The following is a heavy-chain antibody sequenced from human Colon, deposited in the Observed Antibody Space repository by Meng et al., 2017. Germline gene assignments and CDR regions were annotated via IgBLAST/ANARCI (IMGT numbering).Heavy chain of an antibody. D-gene: IGHD1-26*01. CDR1: GGSSSLGGFY. J-gene: IGHJ4*02. V-gene: IGHV4-31*01. CDR3: AEGWTRYR. Sequence: LRLSCTVSGGSSSLGGFYWNWIRQFPGKGLEWIGYIYYSGTTYYNPSLKSLATFSVDSSKRQFSLKLSSVTAADTAVYFCAEGWTRYRWGQGKLVTVSS. CDR2: IYYSGTT.